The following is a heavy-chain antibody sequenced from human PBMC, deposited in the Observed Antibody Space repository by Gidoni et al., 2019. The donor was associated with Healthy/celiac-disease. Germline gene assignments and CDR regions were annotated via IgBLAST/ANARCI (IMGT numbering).Heavy chain of an antibody. Sequence: EVQLVESGGGLVQPGGSLRLPCAASGFTFSSYDMHWVRQATGKGLGWVSAMGTAGDPYYPGSVKGRITISRENAKNSLYLQMNSLRAGDTAVYYCARGRLDAFDIWGQGTMVTVSS. J-gene: IGHJ3*02. CDR3: ARGRLDAFDI. CDR1: GFTFSSYD. V-gene: IGHV3-13*05. CDR2: MGTAGDP.